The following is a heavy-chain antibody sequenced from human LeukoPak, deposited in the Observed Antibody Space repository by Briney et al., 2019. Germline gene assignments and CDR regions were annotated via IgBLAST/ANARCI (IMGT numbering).Heavy chain of an antibody. Sequence: SETLSLTCTVSGGSISSGDYYWSWIRQPPGKGLEWIGYIYYSGSTYYNPSLKSRVTISVDTSKNQFSLKLSSVTAADTAVYYCARGIPDCSSTSCFVGAFYWGQGTLVTVSS. V-gene: IGHV4-30-4*01. CDR2: IYYSGST. CDR3: ARGIPDCSSTSCFVGAFY. D-gene: IGHD2-2*01. J-gene: IGHJ4*02. CDR1: GGSISSGDYY.